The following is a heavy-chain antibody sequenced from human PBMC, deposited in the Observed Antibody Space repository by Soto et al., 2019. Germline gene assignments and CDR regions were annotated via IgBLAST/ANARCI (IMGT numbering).Heavy chain of an antibody. CDR3: ARDSRYCTDSGCSIMRDAFDV. CDR2: IYHSGTT. D-gene: IGHD2-15*01. Sequence: QVLLQESGPGLVKPSGTLSLTCTVSHFSVTNNKYWSWVRQSPGQPLEWIGEIYHSGTTYYNPSLSSRVSMSRDKSKNQISLILTSVTAADTAVYYCARDSRYCTDSGCSIMRDAFDVWGQGTLVTVSS. J-gene: IGHJ3*01. V-gene: IGHV4-4*02. CDR1: HFSVTNNKY.